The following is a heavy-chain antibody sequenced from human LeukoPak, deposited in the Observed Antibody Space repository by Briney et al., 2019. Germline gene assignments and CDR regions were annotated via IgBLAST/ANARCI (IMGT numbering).Heavy chain of an antibody. CDR2: INPSGGST. V-gene: IGHV1-46*01. J-gene: IGHJ4*02. Sequence: ASVKVSCKASGYTFTGYYMHWVRQAPGQGLEWMGIINPSGGSTSYAQKFQGRVTMTRDMSTSTVYMELSSLRSEDTAVYYCARGDPHFNYFDYWGQGTLVTVSS. CDR1: GYTFTGYY. CDR3: ARGDPHFNYFDY. D-gene: IGHD3-16*01.